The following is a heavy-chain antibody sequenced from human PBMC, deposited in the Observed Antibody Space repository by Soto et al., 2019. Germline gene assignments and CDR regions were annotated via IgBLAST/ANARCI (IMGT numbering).Heavy chain of an antibody. CDR2: IVPLPGTT. V-gene: IGHV1-69*01. CDR3: ASGVGGLGGSSGWPDYAFGV. CDR1: GGIFTKYV. Sequence: QVQLVQSGAAVRKPGSSVKVSCKASGGIFTKYVITWERQAPREGLEWMGGIVPLPGTTNYAQKFRGRGTISADESTSTAYLGLSSLRSEDTAVYYCASGVGGLGGSSGWPDYAFGVWGQGTMVIVSS. D-gene: IGHD6-19*01. J-gene: IGHJ3*01.